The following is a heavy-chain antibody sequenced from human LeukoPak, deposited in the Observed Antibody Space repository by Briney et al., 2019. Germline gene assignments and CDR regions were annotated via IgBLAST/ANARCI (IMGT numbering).Heavy chain of an antibody. J-gene: IGHJ6*02. V-gene: IGHV3-48*03. CDR2: IDIGSHHI. CDR1: GFTLSSRY. Sequence: PGGSLRLSCTASGFTLSSRYMNWVRQAPGKGLEWISYIDIGSHHIYYADSVKGRFTISRDNAKNSLFLQMNSLRAEDTAVYYCARDGTTVTTNYYYAMDVLGQGTTVTVSS. CDR3: ARDGTTVTTNYYYAMDV. D-gene: IGHD4-17*01.